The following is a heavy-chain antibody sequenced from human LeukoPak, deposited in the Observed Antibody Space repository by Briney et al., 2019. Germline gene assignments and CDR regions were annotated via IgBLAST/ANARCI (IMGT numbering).Heavy chain of an antibody. CDR2: IKSKTDGGTT. CDR3: TTDGEDIVVVVAARGDAFDI. CDR1: GFTFSSYA. J-gene: IGHJ3*02. Sequence: GGSLRLSCAASGFTFSSYAMSWVRQAPGKGLEWVGRIKSKTDGGTTDYAAPVKGRFTISRDDSKNTLYLQMNSLKTEDTAVYYCTTDGEDIVVVVAARGDAFDIWGQGTMVTVSS. D-gene: IGHD2-15*01. V-gene: IGHV3-15*01.